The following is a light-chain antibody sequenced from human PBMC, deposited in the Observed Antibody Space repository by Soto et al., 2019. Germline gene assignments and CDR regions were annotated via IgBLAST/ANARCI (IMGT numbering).Light chain of an antibody. J-gene: IGKJ5*01. V-gene: IGKV3-20*01. Sequence: EIVLTQSPCTLSLSPGERATLSCRARQSVSSSYLAWYQQKPGQAPRLLIYGASSRATGIPDRFSGSGSGTDFTLTISILAPEEFAVYDCQQYGSSPTITFGQGTRLEIK. CDR2: GAS. CDR3: QQYGSSPTIT. CDR1: QSVSSSY.